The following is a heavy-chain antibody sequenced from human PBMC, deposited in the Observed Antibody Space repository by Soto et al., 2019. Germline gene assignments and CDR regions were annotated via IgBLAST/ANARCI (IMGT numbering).Heavy chain of an antibody. CDR3: ARGWGYDSTDYYYAY. CDR1: GGSFNRHT. D-gene: IGHD3-22*01. Sequence: QVQLVQSGAEVRKPGSSVRVSCKASGGSFNRHTISWVRQAPGQGLEWMGGLMPIFGTANHDQKFQGRIIIITDESTSTVYMELSSLRSDATAIYYCARGWGYDSTDYYYAYWGQGTLVIVSS. V-gene: IGHV1-69*01. J-gene: IGHJ4*02. CDR2: LMPIFGTA.